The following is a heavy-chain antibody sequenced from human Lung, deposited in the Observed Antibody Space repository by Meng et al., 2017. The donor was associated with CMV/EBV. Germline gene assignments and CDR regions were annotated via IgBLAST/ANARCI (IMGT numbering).Heavy chain of an antibody. Sequence: LREAGPGLVKPSHTLSLTCNASGDPIGSGEYFWGWIRQPPGKGLEWIGYMDYRGSTFYNPSLKSRVTISVDTSKNQFSLKLSSVTAADTAVYFCARGELLWDYWGQGTLVTVSS. D-gene: IGHD2-2*01. V-gene: IGHV4-30-4*01. CDR3: ARGELLWDY. CDR1: GDPIGSGEYF. CDR2: MDYRGST. J-gene: IGHJ4*02.